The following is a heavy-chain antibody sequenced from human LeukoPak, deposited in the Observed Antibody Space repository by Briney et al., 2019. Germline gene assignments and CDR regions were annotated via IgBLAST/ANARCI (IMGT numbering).Heavy chain of an antibody. CDR3: AKDLRGSGWSPFDY. CDR2: ISYGGSNK. V-gene: IGHV3-30*18. Sequence: GRSLRLSCAASGFTFSSYGMHWVRQAPGKGLEWVAVISYGGSNKYYADSVKGRFTISRDNSKNTLYLQMNSLRAEDTAVYYCAKDLRGSGWSPFDYWGQGTLVTVSS. CDR1: GFTFSSYG. D-gene: IGHD6-19*01. J-gene: IGHJ4*02.